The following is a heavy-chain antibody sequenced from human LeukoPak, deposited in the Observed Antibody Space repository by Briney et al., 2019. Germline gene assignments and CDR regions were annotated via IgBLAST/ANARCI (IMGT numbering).Heavy chain of an antibody. CDR3: ARVAAAGSWFDP. D-gene: IGHD6-13*01. J-gene: IGHJ5*02. V-gene: IGHV3-23*01. Sequence: PGGSLRLSCAASGFAFPNAWMTWVRLAPGKGLEWVSAISGSGGSTYYADSVKGRFTISRDNSKNTLYLQMNSLRAEDTAVYYCARVAAAGSWFDPWGQGTLVTVSS. CDR2: ISGSGGST. CDR1: GFAFPNAW.